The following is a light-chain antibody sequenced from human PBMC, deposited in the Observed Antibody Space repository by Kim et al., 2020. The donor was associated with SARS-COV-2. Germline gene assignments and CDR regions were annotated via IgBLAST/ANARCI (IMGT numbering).Light chain of an antibody. J-gene: IGKJ4*01. Sequence: DIQMTQSPSTLSASVGDRVTITCRASQSISRSLAWYQQKPGKAPKLLIYKASSLESGVPSRFSGSGSGTEFTLTISSLQPDDFATYYCQQCNAYSLTFGGGTKVGIK. V-gene: IGKV1-5*03. CDR2: KAS. CDR3: QQCNAYSLT. CDR1: QSISRS.